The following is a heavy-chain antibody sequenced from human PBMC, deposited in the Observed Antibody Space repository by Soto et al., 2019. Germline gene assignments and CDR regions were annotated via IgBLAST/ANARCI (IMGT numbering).Heavy chain of an antibody. J-gene: IGHJ6*02. CDR1: GGTFSSYA. V-gene: IGHV1-69*12. CDR2: IIRIFGTA. CDR3: ATPPASYYYSGMDV. Sequence: QVQLVQSGAEVKKPGSSVKVSCKASGGTFSSYAISWVRQAPGQGLEWMGGIIRIFGTADYAQKFQVRVTISADDSTSPGYMELPSLRSEDTAVYYCATPPASYYYSGMDVWGQGTTVTVSS.